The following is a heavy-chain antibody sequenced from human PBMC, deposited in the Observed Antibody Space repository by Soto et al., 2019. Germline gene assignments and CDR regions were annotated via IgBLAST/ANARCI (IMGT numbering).Heavy chain of an antibody. CDR1: GFIFSSYS. Sequence: EVQLVESGGGLVKPAGSLRLSCAASGFIFSSYSMNWFRQAPGKGLEWVSSISPRSDYIYFADSMRGRFTISRDNAQNSLYLHMNYLRAEDTAVYHCARVSGTLERYSDLDYWGQGTLVTVSS. CDR3: ARVSGTLERYSDLDY. V-gene: IGHV3-21*06. CDR2: ISPRSDYI. D-gene: IGHD3-10*01. J-gene: IGHJ4*02.